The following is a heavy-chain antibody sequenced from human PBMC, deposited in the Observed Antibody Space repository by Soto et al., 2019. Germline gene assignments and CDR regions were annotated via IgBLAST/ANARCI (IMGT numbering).Heavy chain of an antibody. CDR2: IYYSGST. CDR1: GGSISSGGYY. Sequence: QVQLQESGPGLVKPSQTLSLTCTVSGGSISSGGYYWSWIRQHPGKGLEWIGYIYYSGSTYYNPSLKSRVTISVDTSKNQFSLKLSSVTAADTAVYYCARDRNRIQLWTSFDYWGQGTLVTVSS. J-gene: IGHJ4*02. CDR3: ARDRNRIQLWTSFDY. D-gene: IGHD5-18*01. V-gene: IGHV4-31*03.